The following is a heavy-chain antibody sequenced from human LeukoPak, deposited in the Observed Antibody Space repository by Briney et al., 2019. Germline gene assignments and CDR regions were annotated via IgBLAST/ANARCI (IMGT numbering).Heavy chain of an antibody. J-gene: IGHJ4*02. CDR1: GFTFSSDW. Sequence: PGGSLRLSCAASGFTFSSDWMHWVRQAPGKGLVWVSRINSDGITTSYADSVRGRFTISRDNAKNTLYLQMNSLRAEDTAMYFCAGQFDYWGQGALVTVSS. V-gene: IGHV3-74*01. CDR2: INSDGITT. CDR3: AGQFDY.